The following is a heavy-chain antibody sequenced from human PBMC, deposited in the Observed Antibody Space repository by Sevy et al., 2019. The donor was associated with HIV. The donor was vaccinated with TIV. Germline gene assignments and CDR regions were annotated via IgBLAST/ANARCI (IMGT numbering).Heavy chain of an antibody. D-gene: IGHD2-15*01. CDR3: EGEGAGGFDY. CDR2: IKQDGSKN. CDR1: GFTFSGYW. Sequence: GGSLRLSCAASGFTFSGYWMSWVRQAPGKGLQWVANIKQDGSKNEFVDSVKGRFTISRDNHKNSLYLQMNSLRAEDTDVYSCEGEGAGGFDYWGQGTLVTVSS. J-gene: IGHJ4*02. V-gene: IGHV3-7*01.